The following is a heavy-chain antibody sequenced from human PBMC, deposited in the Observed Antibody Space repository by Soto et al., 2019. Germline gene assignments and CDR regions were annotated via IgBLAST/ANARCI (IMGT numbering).Heavy chain of an antibody. D-gene: IGHD6-19*01. CDR2: INSDGGST. Sequence: EVPLVESGGGLVQPGGSLRLSCAASGFTFRNYWMHWVRQVPGKGLVWVSRINSDGGSTSYADSVKGRFTISRDNAKNTLYLQMNSLRADDTAVYYCARLEVAGTVRWFDPWGQGTLVTVSS. J-gene: IGHJ5*02. CDR1: GFTFRNYW. V-gene: IGHV3-74*01. CDR3: ARLEVAGTVRWFDP.